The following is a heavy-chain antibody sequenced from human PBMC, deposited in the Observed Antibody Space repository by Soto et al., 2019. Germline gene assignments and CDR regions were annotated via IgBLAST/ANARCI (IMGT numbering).Heavy chain of an antibody. Sequence: NPSETLSLTCTVSGGSISSGGYYWSWIRQHPGKGLEWIGYIYYSGSTYYNPSLKSRVTISVDTSKNQFSLKLSAVTAADTAVYYCARADSYDSSGYYRAPPPNYYYGMDVWGQGTTVTVSS. D-gene: IGHD3-22*01. J-gene: IGHJ6*02. CDR2: IYYSGST. V-gene: IGHV4-31*03. CDR3: ARADSYDSSGYYRAPPPNYYYGMDV. CDR1: GGSISSGGYY.